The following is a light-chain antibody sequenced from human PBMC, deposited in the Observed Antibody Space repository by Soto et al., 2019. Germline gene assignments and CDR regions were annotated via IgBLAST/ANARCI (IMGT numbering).Light chain of an antibody. CDR2: AAS. CDR3: QQSYSTPLT. V-gene: IGKV1-39*01. J-gene: IGKJ3*01. CDR1: QSISNY. Sequence: DIQMTQSPSSLSASVGDRVTITCRASQSISNYLNWYQQKPGKAPKLLIYAASSLQGDVPSRFSGSGSGTDFTLTISSVQPDDFATYYCQQSYSTPLTFGPGTKVDIK.